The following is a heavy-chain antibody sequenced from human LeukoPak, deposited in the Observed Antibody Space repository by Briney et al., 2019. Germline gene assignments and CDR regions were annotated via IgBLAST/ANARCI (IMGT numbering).Heavy chain of an antibody. V-gene: IGHV1-46*01. CDR3: ARGGSSWYSQYYYYGMDV. D-gene: IGHD6-13*01. Sequence: ASVKVSCKASGYTFTSYYMHWVRQAPGQGLEWMGIMNPSGGSTSYAQKFQGRVTMTRDTSTSTAYMELSSLRSEDTAVYYCARGGSSWYSQYYYYGMDVWGQGTTVTVSS. CDR2: MNPSGGST. J-gene: IGHJ6*02. CDR1: GYTFTSYY.